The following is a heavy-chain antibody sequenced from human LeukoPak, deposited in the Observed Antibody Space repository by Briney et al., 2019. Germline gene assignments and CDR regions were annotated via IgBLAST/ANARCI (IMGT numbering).Heavy chain of an antibody. CDR2: INPNSGGT. CDR3: ARAARIAAAVTAEYSST. CDR1: GYTFTGYY. Sequence: GASVKVSCKASGYTFTGYYMHWVRQAPGQGLEWMGRINPNSGGTNYAQKFQGRVTMTRDTSISTAYMELSRLRSDDTAVYYCARAARIAAAVTAEYSSTGARAPWSPSPQ. V-gene: IGHV1-2*06. D-gene: IGHD6-13*01. J-gene: IGHJ1*01.